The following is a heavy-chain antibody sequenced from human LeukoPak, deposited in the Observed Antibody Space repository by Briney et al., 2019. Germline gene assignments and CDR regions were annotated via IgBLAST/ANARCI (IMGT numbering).Heavy chain of an antibody. Sequence: SETLSLTCTVSGGSISSYYWSWIRQPPGKGLEWIGYIYYSGSTNYNPSLKSRVTISVDTSKNQFSLKLSSVTAADTAVYYCASFPFVEAADRWGQGTLVTVSS. CDR2: IYYSGST. V-gene: IGHV4-59*01. J-gene: IGHJ4*02. D-gene: IGHD6-13*01. CDR3: ASFPFVEAADR. CDR1: GGSISSYY.